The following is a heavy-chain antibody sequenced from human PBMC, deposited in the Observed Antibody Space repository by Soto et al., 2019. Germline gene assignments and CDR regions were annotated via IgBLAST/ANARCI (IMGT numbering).Heavy chain of an antibody. CDR2: IYYSGST. D-gene: IGHD6-13*01. Sequence: SETLSLTCTVSGGSISSGGYYWSWIRQHPGKGLEWIGYIYYSGSTYYNPSLKSRVTISVDTSKNQFSLKLSSVTAADTAVYYCARGGLGTSWNAFDLWGQGTMVTVSS. V-gene: IGHV4-31*03. CDR1: GGSISSGGYY. J-gene: IGHJ3*01. CDR3: ARGGLGTSWNAFDL.